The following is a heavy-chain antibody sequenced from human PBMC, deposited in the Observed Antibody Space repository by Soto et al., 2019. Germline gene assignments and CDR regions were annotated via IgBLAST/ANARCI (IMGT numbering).Heavy chain of an antibody. Sequence: QVQLVQSGAEVKKPGSSVKVSCKASGGTFSSYAISWVRQAPGQGLEWMGGIIPIFGTANYAQKFQGRVTITADESTSTAYMELSSLRSEDTAVYYCARHIPMIVVVITEEGSGNAFDIWGKGTMVTVSS. CDR1: GGTFSSYA. CDR3: ARHIPMIVVVITEEGSGNAFDI. J-gene: IGHJ3*02. D-gene: IGHD3-22*01. CDR2: IIPIFGTA. V-gene: IGHV1-69*01.